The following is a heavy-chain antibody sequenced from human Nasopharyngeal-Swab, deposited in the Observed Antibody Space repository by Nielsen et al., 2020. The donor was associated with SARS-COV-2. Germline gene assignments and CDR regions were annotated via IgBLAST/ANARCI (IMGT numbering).Heavy chain of an antibody. Sequence: VRQAPGKGLEWVAVIWYDGSNKYYADSVKGRSTISRDNSKNTLYLQMNSLRAEDTAVYYCARPLAAAGTGCDYWGQGTLVTVSS. CDR3: ARPLAAAGTGCDY. D-gene: IGHD6-13*01. CDR2: IWYDGSNK. V-gene: IGHV3-33*01. J-gene: IGHJ4*02.